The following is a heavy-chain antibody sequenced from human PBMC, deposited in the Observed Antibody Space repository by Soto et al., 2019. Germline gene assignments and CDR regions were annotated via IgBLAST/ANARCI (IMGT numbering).Heavy chain of an antibody. V-gene: IGHV3-11*01. CDR1: GFTFSDYY. D-gene: IGHD2-2*01. CDR2: ISSSGSTI. CDR3: ARGAIVVVPAAMNWFDP. J-gene: IGHJ5*02. Sequence: GGSLRLSCAASGFTFSDYYMSWIRQAPGKGLEWVSYISSSGSTIYYADSVKGRFTISRDNAKNSLYLQMNSLRAEETAVYYCARGAIVVVPAAMNWFDPWGQGTLVTVSS.